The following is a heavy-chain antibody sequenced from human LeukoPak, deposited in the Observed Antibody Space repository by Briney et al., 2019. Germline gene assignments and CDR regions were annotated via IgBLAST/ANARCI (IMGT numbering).Heavy chain of an antibody. CDR3: ARDHYDSSGYYRD. Sequence: GGSLRLSCAASGFTFSDYWMSWMRQAPGKGLEWVANIKYDGDEEYYVDSVKGRFTISRDNAKNSLYLQMNSLRAEDTAVYYCARDHYDSSGYYRDWGQGTLVTVSS. CDR1: GFTFSDYW. CDR2: IKYDGDEE. J-gene: IGHJ4*02. D-gene: IGHD3-22*01. V-gene: IGHV3-7*03.